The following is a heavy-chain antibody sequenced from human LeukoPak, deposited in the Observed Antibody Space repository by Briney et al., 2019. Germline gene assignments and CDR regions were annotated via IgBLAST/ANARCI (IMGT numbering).Heavy chain of an antibody. V-gene: IGHV3-30*02. Sequence: GGSLRLSCAASGFTFSGYGMHWVRQAPGKGLEWVAFIPYDGNNKNYADSVKGRFTISRDNAKNSLYLQMNSLRAEDTAVYYCAELGITMIGGVWGKGTTVTISS. CDR2: IPYDGNNK. D-gene: IGHD3-10*02. CDR3: AELGITMIGGV. J-gene: IGHJ6*04. CDR1: GFTFSGYG.